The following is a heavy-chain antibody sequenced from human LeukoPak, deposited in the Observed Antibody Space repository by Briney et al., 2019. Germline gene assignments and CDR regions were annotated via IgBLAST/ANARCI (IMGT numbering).Heavy chain of an antibody. CDR2: IYYSGST. CDR3: ARHGYYYGSGSQWGFDY. D-gene: IGHD3-10*01. Sequence: PSETLSLTCTVSGGSISSSSYYWGWIRQPPGKGLEWIGSIYYSGSTYYNPSLKSRVTISVDTSKNQFSLKPSSVTAADTAVYYCARHGYYYGSGSQWGFDYWGQGTLVTVSS. CDR1: GGSISSSSYY. J-gene: IGHJ4*02. V-gene: IGHV4-39*01.